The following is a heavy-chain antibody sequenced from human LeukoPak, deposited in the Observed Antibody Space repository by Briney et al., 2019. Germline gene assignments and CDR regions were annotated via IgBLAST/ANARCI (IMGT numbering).Heavy chain of an antibody. V-gene: IGHV1-69*05. CDR3: ARDSVLKGYNYYYYMDV. CDR1: GGTFSSYA. D-gene: IGHD3-16*02. J-gene: IGHJ6*03. Sequence: SVKVSCKASGGTFSSYAISWVRQAPGQGLEWMGGIIPIFGTANYAQKFQGRVTITTDESTSTAYMELSSLRSEDTAVYYCARDSVLKGYNYYYYMDVWGKGTTVTVSS. CDR2: IIPIFGTA.